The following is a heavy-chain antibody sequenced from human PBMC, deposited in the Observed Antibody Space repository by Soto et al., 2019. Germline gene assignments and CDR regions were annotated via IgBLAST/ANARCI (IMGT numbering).Heavy chain of an antibody. Sequence: QVQLVQSGAEVKKPGSSVKVSCKASGGTFSSYTISWVRQAPGQGLEWMGRIIPILGIANYAQKFQGRVTITADKSTSTDYMELSSLRSEDTAVYYCASLRGYRYYYYGMDVWGQGTTVTVSS. J-gene: IGHJ6*02. CDR2: IIPILGIA. D-gene: IGHD5-18*01. CDR1: GGTFSSYT. CDR3: ASLRGYRYYYYGMDV. V-gene: IGHV1-69*02.